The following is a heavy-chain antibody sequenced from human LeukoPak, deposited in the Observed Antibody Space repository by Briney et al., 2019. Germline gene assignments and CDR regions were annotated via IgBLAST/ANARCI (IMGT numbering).Heavy chain of an antibody. CDR1: GFTFSSYS. CDR2: ISGRGGST. CDR3: AKDRARDYDILDWFDS. J-gene: IGHJ5*01. Sequence: GGSLRLSCAASGFTFSSYSMNWVRQAPGKGLEWVSGISGRGGSTYYADSVKGRFTISRDNSKNTLFLQMNSLRAEDTAVYYCAKDRARDYDILDWFDSWGQGTLVTVSS. V-gene: IGHV3-23*01. D-gene: IGHD3-9*01.